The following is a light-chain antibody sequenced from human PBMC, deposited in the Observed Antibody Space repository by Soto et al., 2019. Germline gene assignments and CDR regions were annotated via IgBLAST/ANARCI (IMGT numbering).Light chain of an antibody. CDR3: QQSYSTPHT. CDR1: QTLLYTSNNKNY. V-gene: IGKV4-1*01. CDR2: WAS. Sequence: DVVMTQSPDSVAVSLGERATITCKSSQTLLYTSNNKNYLAWYQQKPGQSPKLLIYWASTRESGVPDRFSGSGSGTDFTLSISGLQAEDVAVYFCQQSYSTPHTFGQGTRLEIK. J-gene: IGKJ5*01.